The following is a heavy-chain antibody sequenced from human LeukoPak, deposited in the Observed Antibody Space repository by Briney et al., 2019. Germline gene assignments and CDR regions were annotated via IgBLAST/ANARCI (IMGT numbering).Heavy chain of an antibody. D-gene: IGHD5-12*01. J-gene: IGHJ6*02. Sequence: PGGSLRLSCAASGFTFTSYAMSWVRQAPGKGLEWVSAISGSGGSTYYADSVKGRFTISRDNSKNTLYLQMNSLRAEDTAVYYCAREAVATTHSYYYYGMDVWGQGTTVTVSS. CDR2: ISGSGGST. CDR3: AREAVATTHSYYYYGMDV. V-gene: IGHV3-23*01. CDR1: GFTFTSYA.